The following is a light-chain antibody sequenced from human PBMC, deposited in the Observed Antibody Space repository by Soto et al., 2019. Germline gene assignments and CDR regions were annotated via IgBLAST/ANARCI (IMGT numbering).Light chain of an antibody. CDR2: DAS. CDR1: QSIDTW. J-gene: IGKJ1*01. V-gene: IGKV1-5*01. CDR3: QQYKTYSGT. Sequence: IQMTQSPSSLSASVGDTVTFTCRASQSIDTWLAWYQQKPGKAPRLLIYDASSPASGVPSRFSGIESGTQFTLTISGLQPDDFATYYCQQYKTYSGTFGQGTKVDIK.